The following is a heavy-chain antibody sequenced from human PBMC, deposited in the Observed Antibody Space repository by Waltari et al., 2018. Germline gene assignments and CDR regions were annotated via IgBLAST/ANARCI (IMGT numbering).Heavy chain of an antibody. Sequence: EVQLVQSGAEVKKPGATVKISCKVSGYTFTDFYIHWVQQAPGKGLEWMGFVDPEDGETMYAEKFQGRVAITADTSTDTAYMELSGLRSEDTAMYYCATVGRGGPFDYWGQGTLVTVSS. CDR3: ATVGRGGPFDY. V-gene: IGHV1-69-2*01. CDR2: VDPEDGET. D-gene: IGHD3-16*01. CDR1: GYTFTDFY. J-gene: IGHJ4*02.